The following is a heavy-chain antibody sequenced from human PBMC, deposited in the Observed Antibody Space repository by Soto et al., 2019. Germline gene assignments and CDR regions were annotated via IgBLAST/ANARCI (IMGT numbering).Heavy chain of an antibody. Sequence: PGGSLRLSCAASGFTFSSYWMHWVRQAPGKGLVWVSRINSDGSSTSYADSVKGRFTISRDNAKNTLYLQMNSLRAEDTAVYYCARRQLVGKVTGYMDVWGKGTTVTVSS. D-gene: IGHD6-6*01. V-gene: IGHV3-74*01. CDR3: ARRQLVGKVTGYMDV. CDR2: INSDGSST. CDR1: GFTFSSYW. J-gene: IGHJ6*03.